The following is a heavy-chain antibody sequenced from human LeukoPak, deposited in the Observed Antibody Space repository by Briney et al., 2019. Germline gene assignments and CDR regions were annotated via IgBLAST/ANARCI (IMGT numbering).Heavy chain of an antibody. Sequence: ASVKVPCKASGYTFTGYYMHWVRQAPGQGLEWMGWMNPNSGNTGYAQKFQGRVTMTRNTSISTAYMELSSLRSEDTAVYYCARVRYSGSYPPGYWGQGTLVTVSS. CDR3: ARVRYSGSYPPGY. V-gene: IGHV1-8*02. CDR2: MNPNSGNT. CDR1: GYTFTGYY. J-gene: IGHJ4*02. D-gene: IGHD1-26*01.